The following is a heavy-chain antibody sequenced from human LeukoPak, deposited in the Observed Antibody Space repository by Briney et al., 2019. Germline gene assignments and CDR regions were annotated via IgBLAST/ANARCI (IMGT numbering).Heavy chain of an antibody. Sequence: SETLSLTCTVSGGSISSGSYYWRWIRQPAGKGLEWIGRIYTSGSTNYNPSLKSRVTISVDTSKNQFSLKLSSVTAADTAVYYCARGVYGDHLFDYWGQGTLVTVSS. CDR1: GGSISSGSYY. V-gene: IGHV4-61*02. CDR2: IYTSGST. J-gene: IGHJ4*02. CDR3: ARGVYGDHLFDY. D-gene: IGHD4-17*01.